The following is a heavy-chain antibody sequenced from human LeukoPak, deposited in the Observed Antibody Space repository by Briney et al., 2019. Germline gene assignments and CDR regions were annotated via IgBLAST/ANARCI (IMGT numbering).Heavy chain of an antibody. Sequence: GGSLRLSCAASGFTFDDYGMSWVRHAPGKGLEWVSGINWNGGSTGYADSVKGRFTISRDNAKNSLYLQMNSLRAEDTALYYCARGLYYYDSSSFDYWGQGTLVTVSS. V-gene: IGHV3-20*04. D-gene: IGHD3-22*01. J-gene: IGHJ4*02. CDR3: ARGLYYYDSSSFDY. CDR1: GFTFDDYG. CDR2: INWNGGST.